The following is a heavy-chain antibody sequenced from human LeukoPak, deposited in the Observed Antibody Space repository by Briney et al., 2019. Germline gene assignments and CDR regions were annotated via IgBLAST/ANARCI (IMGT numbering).Heavy chain of an antibody. V-gene: IGHV4-34*01. CDR2: INHSGST. Sequence: PSETLSVTCAVYGGSFSGYYWSWIRQPPGKGLEWIGEINHSGSTNYNPSLKSRVTISVDTSKNQFSLKLSSVTATDTAVYYCARGRNGSRGVDYWGQGTLVTVSS. D-gene: IGHD1-1*01. J-gene: IGHJ4*02. CDR3: ARGRNGSRGVDY. CDR1: GGSFSGYY.